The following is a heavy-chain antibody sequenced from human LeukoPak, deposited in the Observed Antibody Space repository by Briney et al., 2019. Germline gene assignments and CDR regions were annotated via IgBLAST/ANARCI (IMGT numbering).Heavy chain of an antibody. J-gene: IGHJ4*02. CDR3: ARDGSFAAAGTWGY. CDR1: GFTFDDYG. Sequence: GGSLRLSCAASGFTFDDYGMSWVRQAPGKGLEWVSGINWNGGSTGYADSVKGRFTISRDNAKNSLYLPMNSLRAEDTALYYCARDGSFAAAGTWGYWGQGTLVTVSS. CDR2: INWNGGST. V-gene: IGHV3-20*04. D-gene: IGHD6-13*01.